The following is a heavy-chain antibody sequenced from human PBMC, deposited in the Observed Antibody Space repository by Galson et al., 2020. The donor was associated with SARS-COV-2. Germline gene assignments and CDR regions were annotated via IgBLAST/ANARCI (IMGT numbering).Heavy chain of an antibody. CDR1: GFTFSSHG. CDR3: ARDGRQGGLLLWNYFFDY. J-gene: IGHJ4*02. CDR2: IRYDGSNT. V-gene: IGHV3-30*02. D-gene: IGHD3-10*01. Sequence: GGSLRLSCVASGFTFSSHGMHWVRQAPGKGLEWVAFIRYDGSNTYYAESVRGRFTISRDDSRNTLSLQVNSLRTEDTAIYYCARDGRQGGLLLWNYFFDYWGQGALVTVSS.